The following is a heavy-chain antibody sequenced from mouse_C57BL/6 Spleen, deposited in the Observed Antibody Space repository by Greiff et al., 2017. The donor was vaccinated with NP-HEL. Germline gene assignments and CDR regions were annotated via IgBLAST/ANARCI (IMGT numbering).Heavy chain of an antibody. Sequence: EVKLMESGGGLVQPGGSLSLSCAASGFTFTDYYMSWVRQPPGKALEWLGFIRNKANGYTTEYSASVKGRVTISRDNSQSILYLQMNALRAEDSATYYCARGYFDYWGQGTTLTVSS. CDR1: GFTFTDYY. V-gene: IGHV7-3*01. CDR3: ARGYFDY. CDR2: IRNKANGYTT. J-gene: IGHJ2*01.